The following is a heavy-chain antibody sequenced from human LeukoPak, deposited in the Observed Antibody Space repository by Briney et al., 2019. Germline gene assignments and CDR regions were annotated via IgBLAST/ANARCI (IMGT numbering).Heavy chain of an antibody. Sequence: SETLSLTCTVSGGSISSYYWSWIRQPPGKGLEWIGYIYHSGSTYYNPSLKSRVTISVDRSKNQFSLKLSSVTAADTAVYYCASGALPVAGTVPPFDYWGQGTLVTVSS. CDR1: GGSISSYY. D-gene: IGHD6-19*01. CDR3: ASGALPVAGTVPPFDY. V-gene: IGHV4-59*12. CDR2: IYHSGST. J-gene: IGHJ4*02.